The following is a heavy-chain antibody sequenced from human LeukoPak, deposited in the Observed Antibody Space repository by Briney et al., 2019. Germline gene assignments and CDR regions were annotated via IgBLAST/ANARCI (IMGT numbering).Heavy chain of an antibody. CDR2: INTHGSST. CDR1: GFAFSNYW. V-gene: IGHV3-74*01. Sequence: PGGALRLSCAASGFAFSNYWLHWVRQAPGKGLVWVARINTHGSSTNYADSVKGRFTIPRDNAKHTMYLQMTSLSAEDTAVYYALAGYYYYYMDVWGKGTTVTVSS. D-gene: IGHD6-13*01. J-gene: IGHJ6*03. CDR3: LAGYYYYYMDV.